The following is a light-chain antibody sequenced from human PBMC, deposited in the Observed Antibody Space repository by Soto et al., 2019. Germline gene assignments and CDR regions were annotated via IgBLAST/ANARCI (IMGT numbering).Light chain of an antibody. Sequence: EILLTQSPGTLSLSPGERATLSCRASQSVSSSYLAWYQQKPGQAPRLLIYGASSRATGIPDRFSGSGSGTVFTLTISRLEPEDFAVYYCQQYVSTPPDTFGQGTKLEIK. CDR1: QSVSSSY. CDR3: QQYVSTPPDT. V-gene: IGKV3-20*01. J-gene: IGKJ2*01. CDR2: GAS.